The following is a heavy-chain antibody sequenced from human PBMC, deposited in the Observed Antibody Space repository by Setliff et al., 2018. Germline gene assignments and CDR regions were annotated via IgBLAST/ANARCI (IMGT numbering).Heavy chain of an antibody. CDR1: GFTFSRHS. CDR2: IGSSGDSTI. V-gene: IGHV3-48*04. J-gene: IGHJ6*02. Sequence: PGGSLRLSCAASGFTFSRHSMNWVRQASGKGLEWISYIGSSGDSTIYHADSVKGRFTISRDNAKNSLYLQMNSLRAEDTSVYYCARDGPGKRYFDPYGMDVWGQGTTVTVSS. CDR3: ARDGPGKRYFDPYGMDV. D-gene: IGHD3-9*01.